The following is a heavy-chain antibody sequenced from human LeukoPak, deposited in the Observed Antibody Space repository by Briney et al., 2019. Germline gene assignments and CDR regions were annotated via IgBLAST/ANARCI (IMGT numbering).Heavy chain of an antibody. D-gene: IGHD4-17*01. Sequence: GRSLRLSCAASGFTFSSYAMHWVRQAPGKGLEWVAVISYDGSNKYYADSVKGRFTISRDNSKNTLYLQMNSLRAEDTAVYYCARTYDYGDYGDAFDIWGQGTMVTVSS. CDR3: ARTYDYGDYGDAFDI. CDR2: ISYDGSNK. CDR1: GFTFSSYA. J-gene: IGHJ3*02. V-gene: IGHV3-30-3*01.